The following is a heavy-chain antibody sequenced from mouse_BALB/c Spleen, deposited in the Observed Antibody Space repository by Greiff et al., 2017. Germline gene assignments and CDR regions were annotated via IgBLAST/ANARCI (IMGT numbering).Heavy chain of an antibody. CDR1: GFTFSSYA. CDR3: ATSSVWFAY. CDR2: ISSGGSYT. Sequence: DVMLVESGGGLVKPGGSLKLSCAASGFTFSSYAMSWVRQTPEKRLEWVATISSGGSYTYYPDSVKGRFTISRDNAKNTLYLQMSSLRSEDTAMYYCATSSVWFAYWGQGTLVTVSA. V-gene: IGHV5-9-1*01. J-gene: IGHJ3*01.